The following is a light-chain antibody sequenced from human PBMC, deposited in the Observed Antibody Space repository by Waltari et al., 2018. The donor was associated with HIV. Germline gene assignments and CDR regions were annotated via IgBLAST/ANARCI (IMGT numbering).Light chain of an antibody. J-gene: IGLJ2*01. Sequence: SYEVTQPPSVAVSPGQTASITCSGYELGDKYTCWYQQKPGQSPLLVIHQDDKRPSGIPARFSASSSGHTATLTISGTLPMDEADYYCQAWGSTTSGVFGRGTKLTVL. CDR2: QDD. CDR3: QAWGSTTSGV. CDR1: ELGDKY. V-gene: IGLV3-1*01.